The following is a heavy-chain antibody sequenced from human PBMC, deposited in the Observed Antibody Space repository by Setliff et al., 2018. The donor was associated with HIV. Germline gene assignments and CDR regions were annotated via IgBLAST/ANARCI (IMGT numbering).Heavy chain of an antibody. CDR2: INPSGGST. J-gene: IGHJ4*02. V-gene: IGHV1-46*01. D-gene: IGHD6-19*01. Sequence: ASVKVSCKASGYIFTSYYIHWVRQAPGQGLEWMGIINPSGGSTGYAEKFQGRVTMTRDTSANIVYLELSSLRSEDTAKYYCARNFGGSGWYYFDYWGQGTLVTVSS. CDR3: ARNFGGSGWYYFDY. CDR1: GYIFTSYY.